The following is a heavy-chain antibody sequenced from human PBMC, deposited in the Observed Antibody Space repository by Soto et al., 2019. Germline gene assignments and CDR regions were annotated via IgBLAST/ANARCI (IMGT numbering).Heavy chain of an antibody. J-gene: IGHJ4*02. V-gene: IGHV3-9*01. CDR2: INWNSDSI. Sequence: EVQLVESGGGLVQPGRSLRLSCAASGFPFDDYAMHWVRQAPGKGLEWVSAINWNSDSINYADSVKGRFTISRDNAKKSLYRQMNSLRPEDTALYYCAKDSYGSGWYYFDSWGPGTLVTVSS. CDR1: GFPFDDYA. CDR3: AKDSYGSGWYYFDS. D-gene: IGHD6-19*01.